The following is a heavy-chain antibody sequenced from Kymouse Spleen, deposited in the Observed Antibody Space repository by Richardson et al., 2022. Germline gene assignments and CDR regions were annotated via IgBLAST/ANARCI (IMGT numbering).Heavy chain of an antibody. D-gene: IGHD1-20*01,IGHD1-7*01. J-gene: IGHJ4*02. CDR3: AREGITGTHFDY. CDR1: GGSISSSSYY. CDR2: IYYSGST. Sequence: QLQLQESGPGLVKPSETLSLTCTVSGGSISSSSYYWGWIRQPPGKGLEWIGSIYYSGSTYYNPSLKSRVTISVDTSKNQFSLKLSSVTAADTAVYYCAREGITGTHFDYWGQGTLVTVSS. V-gene: IGHV4-39*01.